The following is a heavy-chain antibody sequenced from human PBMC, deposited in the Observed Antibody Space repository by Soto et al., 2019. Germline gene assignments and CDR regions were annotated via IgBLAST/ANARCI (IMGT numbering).Heavy chain of an antibody. J-gene: IGHJ4*02. Sequence: EVQLVESGGGLVQPGGSLRLSCAASGFTFGSYAMSWVRQAPGKGLEWVSSIGAGYGTYYADSVKGRFTISRDNSKNTLYLQMNSLRAEDTAIYYCATPYSSSWFSPFDYWGQGSLVTVSS. CDR3: ATPYSSSWFSPFDY. V-gene: IGHV3-23*04. CDR1: GFTFGSYA. D-gene: IGHD6-13*01. CDR2: IGAGYGT.